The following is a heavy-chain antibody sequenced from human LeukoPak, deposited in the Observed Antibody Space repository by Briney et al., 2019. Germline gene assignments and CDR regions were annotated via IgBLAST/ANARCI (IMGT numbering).Heavy chain of an antibody. CDR1: GGSISSGGYS. CDR3: ARARRYGSGIYYYYGMDV. J-gene: IGHJ6*02. Sequence: SETLSLTCAVSGGSISSGGYSWSWIRQPPGKGLEWIGYIYHSGSTYYNPSLKSRVTISVDRSKNQFSLKLSSVTAADTAVYYCARARRYGSGIYYYYGMDVWDQGTTVTVSS. CDR2: IYHSGST. D-gene: IGHD3-10*01. V-gene: IGHV4-30-2*01.